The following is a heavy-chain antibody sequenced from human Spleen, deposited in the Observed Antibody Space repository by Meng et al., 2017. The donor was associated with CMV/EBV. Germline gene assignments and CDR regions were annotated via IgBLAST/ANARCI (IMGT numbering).Heavy chain of an antibody. CDR2: IYHSGNT. CDR1: CGSISTNNW. J-gene: IGHJ4*02. D-gene: IGHD3-10*01. V-gene: IGHV4-4*02. Sequence: CAVSCGSISTNNWWSWVRQPPGKGLEWIGEIYHSGNTNYNPSLKTRVTISVDKSKNQFSLKLSSVTAADTAIYYCATTSGYGSGSYYKWGQGTLVTVSS. CDR3: ATTSGYGSGSYYK.